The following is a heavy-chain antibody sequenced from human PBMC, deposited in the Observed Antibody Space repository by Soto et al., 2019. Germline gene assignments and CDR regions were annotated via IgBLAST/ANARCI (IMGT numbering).Heavy chain of an antibody. J-gene: IGHJ6*02. Sequence: QVQLVQSGAEVKKPGSSVKVSCKASGGTFSSYAISWVRQAPGQGLEWMGGIIPIFGTANYAQKFQGRVTITADESTSTAYMELSSLRSEDTAVYYCARETTAPLNESRSEGYYGMDVWGQGTTVTVSS. D-gene: IGHD4-17*01. CDR1: GGTFSSYA. CDR3: ARETTAPLNESRSEGYYGMDV. CDR2: IIPIFGTA. V-gene: IGHV1-69*12.